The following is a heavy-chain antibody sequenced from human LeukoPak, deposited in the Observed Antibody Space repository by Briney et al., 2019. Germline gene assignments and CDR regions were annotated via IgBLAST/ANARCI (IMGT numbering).Heavy chain of an antibody. J-gene: IGHJ3*01. D-gene: IGHD5-24*01. CDR3: ARLNGYNSAFDL. Sequence: SETLSLTCTVSGGSISTYYWSWIRQPPGKALEWIGYIYYSGSTNYNPSLKSRVTISVDTSKKQFSLKLSSVTAADTAVYYCARLNGYNSAFDLWGQGTMVTVSS. CDR1: GGSISTYY. CDR2: IYYSGST. V-gene: IGHV4-59*08.